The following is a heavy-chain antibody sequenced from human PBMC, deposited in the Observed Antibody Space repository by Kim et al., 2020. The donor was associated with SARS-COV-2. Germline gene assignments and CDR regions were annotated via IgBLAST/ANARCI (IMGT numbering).Heavy chain of an antibody. CDR1: GYTFTNYA. J-gene: IGHJ3*02. CDR3: ATGPYFYDSSAYYDVFDI. D-gene: IGHD3-22*01. V-gene: IGHV1-3*01. Sequence: ASVKVSCKASGYTFTNYAMHWVRQAPGQRLEWMGWINAGNGNTKYSQKFQGRVTITRDTSASTAYMELSSLRSEDTAVYYCATGPYFYDSSAYYDVFDIWGQGTMVTVSS. CDR2: INAGNGNT.